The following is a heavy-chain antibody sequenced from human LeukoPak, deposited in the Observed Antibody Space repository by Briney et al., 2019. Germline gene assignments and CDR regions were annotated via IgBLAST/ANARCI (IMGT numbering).Heavy chain of an antibody. CDR2: IYYSGST. CDR3: ARDRRHWFGETQTLFDP. J-gene: IGHJ5*02. V-gene: IGHV4-31*03. CDR1: GGSISSVGYY. Sequence: SQTLSLTCTVSGGSISSVGYYWSWIRQHPGKGLEWIGYIYYSGSTYYNPSLKSRVTISVDTSKNQFSLKLGSVPAADTAVYYCARDRRHWFGETQTLFDPWGQGTLVTVS. D-gene: IGHD3-10*01.